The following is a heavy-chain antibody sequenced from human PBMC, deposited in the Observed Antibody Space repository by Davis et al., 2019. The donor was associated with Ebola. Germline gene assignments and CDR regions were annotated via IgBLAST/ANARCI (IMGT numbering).Heavy chain of an antibody. V-gene: IGHV3-30*18. CDR3: VKRTSGSSGWDY. D-gene: IGHD6-6*01. Sequence: GGSLRLSCAASGFPFGSYWMHWVRQAPGKGLEWVAVISYDGSNKYYADSVKGRFTISRDNSKNTLYLQMNSLRVEDTATYYCVKRTSGSSGWDYWGQGTLVTVSS. J-gene: IGHJ4*02. CDR1: GFPFGSYW. CDR2: ISYDGSNK.